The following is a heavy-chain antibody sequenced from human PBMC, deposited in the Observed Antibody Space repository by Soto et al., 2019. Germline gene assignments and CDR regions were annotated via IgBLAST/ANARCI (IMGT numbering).Heavy chain of an antibody. CDR1: GGSISSYY. CDR2: IYYSGST. Sequence: SETLSLTCTVSGGSISSYYWSWIRQPPGKGLEWIGYIYYSGSTNYNPSLKSRVTISVDTSKNQFSLKLSSVTAADTAVYYCARSYGDYWWFDPWGQGTLVTVAS. J-gene: IGHJ5*02. D-gene: IGHD4-17*01. V-gene: IGHV4-59*08. CDR3: ARSYGDYWWFDP.